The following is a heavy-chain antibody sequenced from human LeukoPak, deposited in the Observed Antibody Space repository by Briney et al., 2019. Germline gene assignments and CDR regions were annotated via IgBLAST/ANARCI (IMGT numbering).Heavy chain of an antibody. CDR2: IRSKANSYAT. J-gene: IGHJ4*02. V-gene: IGHV3-73*01. D-gene: IGHD3-10*01. Sequence: GGSLRLSCAASGFTFSGSDMHWVRQASGKGLEWVGRIRSKANSYATAYAASVKGRFTISRDNAKNSLYLQMNSLRVEDTAVYYCAKVAKYYYGSETYYFFEHWGQGTPVTASS. CDR3: AKVAKYYYGSETYYFFEH. CDR1: GFTFSGSD.